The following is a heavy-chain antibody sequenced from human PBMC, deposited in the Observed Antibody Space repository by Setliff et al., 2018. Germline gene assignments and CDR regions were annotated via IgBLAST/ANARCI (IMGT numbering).Heavy chain of an antibody. CDR2: ISYSGDT. CDR1: GGSISTNHYY. J-gene: IGHJ3*02. D-gene: IGHD3-22*01. Sequence: SKTLSLTCTVSGGSISTNHYYWEWIRQAPGKGLEWIGRISYSGDTYYSPSLRSRVTISVATSKNQFSLKLRSVTAADTAVYYCARRYEVVIITKTGAFDIWGPGIMVTVSS. CDR3: ARRYEVVIITKTGAFDI. V-gene: IGHV4-39*01.